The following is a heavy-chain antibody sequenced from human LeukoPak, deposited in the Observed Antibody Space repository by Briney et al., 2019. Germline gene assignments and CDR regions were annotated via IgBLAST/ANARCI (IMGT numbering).Heavy chain of an antibody. CDR3: ARDYLDWYFDL. V-gene: IGHV3-33*01. CDR2: IWYDGSNK. CDR1: GLTFSSYG. J-gene: IGHJ2*01. Sequence: GGSLRLSCSASGLTFSSYGMHWVRQAPGKGLEWVAVIWYDGSNKYYADSVKGRFTISRDNSKNTLYLQMNSLRAEDTAVYYCARDYLDWYFDLWGRGTLVTVSS.